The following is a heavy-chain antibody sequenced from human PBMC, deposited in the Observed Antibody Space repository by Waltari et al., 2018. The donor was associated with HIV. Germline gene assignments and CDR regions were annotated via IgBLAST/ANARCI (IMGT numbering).Heavy chain of an antibody. V-gene: IGHV3-48*04. CDR3: ARTTHGIDF. Sequence: EVQLVESGGGLVQPGGSLRLSCVASGFTFSSYNMNWVRQAPGKGLEWLSYITSSGYTIYYADSVEGRFTVSRDNAKNSLYLQMNSLRAEDTAVYYCARTTHGIDFWGQGTLVTVSS. CDR2: ITSSGYTI. CDR1: GFTFSSYN. J-gene: IGHJ4*02. D-gene: IGHD1-1*01.